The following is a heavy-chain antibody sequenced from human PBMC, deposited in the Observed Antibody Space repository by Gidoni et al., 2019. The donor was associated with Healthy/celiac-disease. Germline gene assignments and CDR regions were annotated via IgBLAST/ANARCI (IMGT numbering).Heavy chain of an antibody. D-gene: IGHD2-2*01. CDR1: GFTFSSYA. CDR3: AKASRGYCSSTSCYGYFDY. Sequence: EVQLLESGGGLVQPGGSLRLSCAASGFTFSSYAMSWVRQAPGKGLGWVSAISGSGGSTYSADSVKGRFTISRDNSKNTLYLQMNSLRAEDTAVYYCAKASRGYCSSTSCYGYFDYWGQGTLVTVSS. V-gene: IGHV3-23*01. J-gene: IGHJ4*02. CDR2: ISGSGGST.